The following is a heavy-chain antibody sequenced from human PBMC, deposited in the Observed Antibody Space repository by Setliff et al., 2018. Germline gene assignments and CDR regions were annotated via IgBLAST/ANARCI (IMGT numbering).Heavy chain of an antibody. CDR1: SGSMRNYY. CDR2: IYPSGST. V-gene: IGHV4-4*07. J-gene: IGHJ6*02. CDR3: ARARPATIAGVVPGVADFGIDV. Sequence: PSETLSLTCSVSSGSMRNYYWIWIRQPAGEGLEWIGRIYPSGSTNYNPSLKRRVTISLEMSKNQFSLTLSSVTAADTAVYYCARARPATIAGVVPGVADFGIDVWGQGTTVTVSS. D-gene: IGHD2-2*01.